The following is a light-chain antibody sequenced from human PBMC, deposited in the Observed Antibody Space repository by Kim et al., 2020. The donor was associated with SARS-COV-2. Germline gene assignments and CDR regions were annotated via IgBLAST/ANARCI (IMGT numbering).Light chain of an antibody. CDR1: SGSIASNY. CDR3: QSYDSSNHVV. V-gene: IGLV6-57*02. Sequence: KTVTISCSGSSGSIASNYVQWYQQRPSSVPTTVIYEDNQRPSGVPDRFSGSIDSSSNSASLTISGLKTEDEADYYCQSYDSSNHVVFGGGTKLTVL. CDR2: EDN. J-gene: IGLJ2*01.